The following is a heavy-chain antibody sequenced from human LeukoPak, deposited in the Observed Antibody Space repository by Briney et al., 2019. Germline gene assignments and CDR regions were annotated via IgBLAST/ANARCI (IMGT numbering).Heavy chain of an antibody. Sequence: SQTLSLTCAISGDSVSSNSAAWNWIRQSPSRGLEWLGRTYYRSKWYNHYAESVKSRITINSNTSKNQYFLQLRSVNPEDTAVYYCAKEPRKYSSGWYTDFWGQGTLVTVSS. J-gene: IGHJ4*02. CDR1: GDSVSSNSAA. CDR2: TYYRSKWYN. D-gene: IGHD6-19*01. V-gene: IGHV6-1*01. CDR3: AKEPRKYSSGWYTDF.